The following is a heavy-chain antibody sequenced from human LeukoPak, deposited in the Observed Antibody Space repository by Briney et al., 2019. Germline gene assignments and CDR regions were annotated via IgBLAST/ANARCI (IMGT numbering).Heavy chain of an antibody. D-gene: IGHD6-19*01. Sequence: PGGSLRLSCAASGLTLGCYAMNWVRQAPGKGLEWVSAITGTGNITGYADSVKGRFTISRDNSKNTLYLQMTSLRVEDTAVYYCAKGYSTGWYSTDYWGQGTLVTVSS. CDR1: GLTLGCYA. CDR3: AKGYSTGWYSTDY. J-gene: IGHJ4*02. V-gene: IGHV3-23*01. CDR2: ITGTGNIT.